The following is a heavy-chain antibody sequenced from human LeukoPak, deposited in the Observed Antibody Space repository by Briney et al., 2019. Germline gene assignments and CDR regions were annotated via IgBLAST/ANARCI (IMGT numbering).Heavy chain of an antibody. Sequence: PSETLSLTCAVSSGSISSNSYYWGWIRQPPGKGLEWIGSIYYSGTTYYNPSLKSRVTISVDTSKNQFSLKLSSITAADTALYYCARGGPVAGTDFDYWGQGTLVTVSS. V-gene: IGHV4-39*07. CDR1: SGSISSNSYY. J-gene: IGHJ4*02. D-gene: IGHD6-19*01. CDR2: IYYSGTT. CDR3: ARGGPVAGTDFDY.